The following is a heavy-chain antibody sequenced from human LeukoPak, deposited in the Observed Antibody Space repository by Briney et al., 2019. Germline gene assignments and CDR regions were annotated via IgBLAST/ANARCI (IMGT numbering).Heavy chain of an antibody. CDR1: GFTFSSYA. J-gene: IGHJ4*02. CDR2: ISGSGGST. V-gene: IGHV3-23*01. Sequence: GGSLRLSCAASGFTFSSYAMSWVRQAPGKGLEWVSAISGSGGSTYYADSVKGRFTISRDNSKNTLYLQMNSLRAEDTAVYYCARDRNILTGTFDNWGQGTLVTVSS. CDR3: ARDRNILTGTFDN. D-gene: IGHD3-9*01.